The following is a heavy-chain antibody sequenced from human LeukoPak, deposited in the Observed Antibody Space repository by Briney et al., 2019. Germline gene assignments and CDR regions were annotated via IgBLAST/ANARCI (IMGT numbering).Heavy chain of an antibody. CDR1: GYTFTSYA. CDR3: ARETTNSNSGYYFDY. J-gene: IGHJ4*02. D-gene: IGHD4-11*01. V-gene: IGHV1-2*02. CDR2: INPNSGGT. Sequence: GASVKVSCKASGYTFTSYAMNWVRQAPGQGLEWMGWINPNSGGTNYAQKFQGRVTMTRDTSISTAYMELSRLRSDDTAVYYCARETTNSNSGYYFDYWGQGTLVTVSS.